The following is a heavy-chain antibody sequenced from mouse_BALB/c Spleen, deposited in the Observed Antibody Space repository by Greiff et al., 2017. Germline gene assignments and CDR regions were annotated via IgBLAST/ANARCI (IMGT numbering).Heavy chain of an antibody. Sequence: VQLQESGPGLVAPSQSLSITCTVSGFSLTSYGVHWVRQPPGKGLEWLGVIWAGGSTNYYSALMSRLSISKDNSKSQVFLKMNSLQTDDTAMYYWARDDGSFDYWGQGTTLTVSS. CDR3: ARDDGSFDY. CDR1: GFSLTSYG. D-gene: IGHD2-3*01. CDR2: IWAGGST. J-gene: IGHJ2*01. V-gene: IGHV2-9*02.